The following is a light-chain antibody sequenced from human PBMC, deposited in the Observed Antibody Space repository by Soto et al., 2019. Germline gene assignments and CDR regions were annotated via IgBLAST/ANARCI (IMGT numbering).Light chain of an antibody. J-gene: IGLJ1*01. CDR3: SSYTSFGTFV. Sequence: QSVLTQPASVSGSPGQSITISCTGTSTDIGGYNYVSWYQQHPGKAPKLIINDVSDRPSGVSNRFSGSKSGNTASLIISGLQAEDEADYYCSSYTSFGTFVFGTGTKLTVL. CDR2: DVS. CDR1: STDIGGYNY. V-gene: IGLV2-14*01.